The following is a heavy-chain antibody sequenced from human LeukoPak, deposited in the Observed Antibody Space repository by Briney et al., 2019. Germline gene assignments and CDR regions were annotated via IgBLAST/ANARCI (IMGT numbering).Heavy chain of an antibody. CDR1: GFTFSRHH. J-gene: IGHJ6*03. D-gene: IGHD6-13*01. Sequence: GGSLRLSCTASGFTFSRHHMDWVRQAPGKGLELVSATSGSGASAYYADSVKGRFTISRDNSKNTLYLQMNSLRAEDTAVYYCAAAAGDYYYYMDVWGKGTTVTVSS. V-gene: IGHV3-23*01. CDR2: TSGSGASA. CDR3: AAAAGDYYYYMDV.